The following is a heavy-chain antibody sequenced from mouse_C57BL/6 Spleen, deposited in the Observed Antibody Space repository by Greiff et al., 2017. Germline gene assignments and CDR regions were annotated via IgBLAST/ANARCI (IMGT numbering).Heavy chain of an antibody. CDR2: IDPENGDT. Sequence: EVKLQQSGAELVRPGASVKLSCTASGFNIKDDYMHWVKQRPEQGLEWIGWIDPENGDTEYASKFQGKATITADTSSNTAYLQLSSLTSEDTAVYYCTTGDYYGSSHFDYWGQGTTLTVSS. V-gene: IGHV14-4*01. J-gene: IGHJ2*01. CDR1: GFNIKDDY. D-gene: IGHD1-1*01. CDR3: TTGDYYGSSHFDY.